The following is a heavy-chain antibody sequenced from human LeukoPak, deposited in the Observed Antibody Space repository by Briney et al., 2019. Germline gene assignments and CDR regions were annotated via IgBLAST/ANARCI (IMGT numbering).Heavy chain of an antibody. CDR3: ARDDRGYTGYDTLDY. V-gene: IGHV1-18*01. J-gene: IGHJ4*02. CDR1: GYTFTSYG. CDR2: ISAYNGNT. D-gene: IGHD5-12*01. Sequence: ASVKVSCKASGYTFTSYGISWVRQAPGQGLEWMGWISAYNGNTNYAQKFQGRVTVTRDMSTSTVYMELTSLRSEDTALYYCARDDRGYTGYDTLDYWGQGTLVTVSS.